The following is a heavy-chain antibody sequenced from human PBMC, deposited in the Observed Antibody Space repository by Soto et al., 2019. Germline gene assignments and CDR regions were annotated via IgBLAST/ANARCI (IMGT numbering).Heavy chain of an antibody. Sequence: GGSLRLSCAASGFTFSSYWMHWVRQAPGKGLVWVSRINSDGSSTSYADSVKGRFTISRDNAKNTLYLQMNSLRAEDTAVYYCARAPSNYYGSGYFDYWGQGALVTVSS. CDR1: GFTFSSYW. D-gene: IGHD3-10*01. J-gene: IGHJ4*02. CDR2: INSDGSST. V-gene: IGHV3-74*01. CDR3: ARAPSNYYGSGYFDY.